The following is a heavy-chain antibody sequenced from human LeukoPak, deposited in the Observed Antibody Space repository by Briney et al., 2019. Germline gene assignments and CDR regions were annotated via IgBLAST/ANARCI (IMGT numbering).Heavy chain of an antibody. V-gene: IGHV4-4*07. CDR2: IYTSGST. Sequence: PSETLSLTCTVSGGSISSYYWSWIRQPAGKGLEWIGRIYTSGSTNYNPSLKSRVTMSVDTSKSQFSLKLSSVTAADTAVYYCARVYSIHFYGDYDSWFDPWGQGTLVTVSS. CDR3: ARVYSIHFYGDYDSWFDP. J-gene: IGHJ5*02. CDR1: GGSISSYY. D-gene: IGHD4-17*01.